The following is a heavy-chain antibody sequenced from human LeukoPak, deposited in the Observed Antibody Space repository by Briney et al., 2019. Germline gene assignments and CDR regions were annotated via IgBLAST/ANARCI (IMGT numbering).Heavy chain of an antibody. J-gene: IGHJ4*02. Sequence: GGSLRLSCAASGFTFRTYGMHWVRQAPGKGLEWVAFIRFDGSNKYYADSVKGRFTISRDNSKNTLYLQMNSLRAEDTAVYYCARAKPKNMVRGLIMRRESRYYFDYWGQGTLVTVSS. V-gene: IGHV3-30*02. CDR3: ARAKPKNMVRGLIMRRESRYYFDY. CDR1: GFTFRTYG. D-gene: IGHD3-10*01. CDR2: IRFDGSNK.